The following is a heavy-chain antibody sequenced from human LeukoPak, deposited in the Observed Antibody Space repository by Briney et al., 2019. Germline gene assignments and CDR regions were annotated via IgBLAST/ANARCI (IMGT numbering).Heavy chain of an antibody. CDR3: AGWEVDTAMVDY. CDR2: IYSGGST. V-gene: IGHV3-66*01. CDR1: GFAFRNNA. D-gene: IGHD5-18*01. J-gene: IGHJ4*02. Sequence: PGGSLRLSCVASGFAFRNNAMSWVRQAPGKGLEWVSVIYSGGSTYYADSVKGRFTISRDNSKNTLYLQMNSLRAEDTAVYYCAGWEVDTAMVDYWGQGTLVTVSS.